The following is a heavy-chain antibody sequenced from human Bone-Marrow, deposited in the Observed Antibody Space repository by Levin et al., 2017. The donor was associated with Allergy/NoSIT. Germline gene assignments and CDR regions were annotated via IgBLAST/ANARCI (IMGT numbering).Heavy chain of an antibody. CDR3: ARQSSSWGDP. V-gene: IGHV5-51*01. J-gene: IGHJ5*02. CDR2: IYPGDSDT. CDR1: GYSFTSYW. Sequence: ASVKVSCKGSGYSFTSYWIAWVRQMPGKGLEWMGIIYPGDSDTRYSPSFQGQVTISVDKSISTAYLQWSSLKASDTAMYYCARQSSSWGDPWGQGTLVTVSS. D-gene: IGHD6-13*01.